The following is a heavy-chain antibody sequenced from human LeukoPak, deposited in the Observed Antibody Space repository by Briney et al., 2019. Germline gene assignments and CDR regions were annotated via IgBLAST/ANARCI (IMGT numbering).Heavy chain of an antibody. CDR3: ARGRGITGNNWFDP. CDR1: GGSISSYY. J-gene: IGHJ5*02. D-gene: IGHD1-20*01. CDR2: IYYSGST. V-gene: IGHV4-59*06. Sequence: SETLSLTCTVSGGSISSYYWSWIRQPPGKGLEWIGYIYYSGSTYYNPSLKSRVTISVDTSKNQFSLKLSSVTAADTAVYYCARGRGITGNNWFDPWGQGTLVTVSS.